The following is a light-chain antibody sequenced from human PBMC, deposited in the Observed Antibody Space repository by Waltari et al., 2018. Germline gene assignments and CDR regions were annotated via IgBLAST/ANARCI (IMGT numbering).Light chain of an antibody. CDR3: AAWDDSLSGFYV. CDR1: SSNIGSTY. J-gene: IGLJ1*01. CDR2: RNN. Sequence: QSLLTQPPAASRTPRHRATISCSRRSSNIGSTYVYAYHQLPGTAPKLPIYRNNQRPSGVPDRFSGSKSGTSASLAISGLRSEDEAYYYCAAWDDSLSGFYVFGTGTKVTVL. V-gene: IGLV1-47*01.